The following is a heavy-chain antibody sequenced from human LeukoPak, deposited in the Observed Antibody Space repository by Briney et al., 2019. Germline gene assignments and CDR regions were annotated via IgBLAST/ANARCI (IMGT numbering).Heavy chain of an antibody. J-gene: IGHJ3*02. CDR3: ARERGALAVAGDAVDI. CDR2: INPNSGGT. Sequence: ASVKDSCKASGYTFISYDINWVRQATGQGLEWMGWINPNSGGTKYAQKFQDRVTMTRDTSINTAYMEVRRLTSDDTAVYYCARERGALAVAGDAVDIWGEGTIVTVSS. CDR1: GYTFISYD. D-gene: IGHD6-19*01. V-gene: IGHV1-2*02.